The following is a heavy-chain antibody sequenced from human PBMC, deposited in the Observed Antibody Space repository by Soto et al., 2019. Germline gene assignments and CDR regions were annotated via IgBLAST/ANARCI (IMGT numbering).Heavy chain of an antibody. J-gene: IGHJ4*02. CDR3: ATSRATIAVAGEGFDY. V-gene: IGHV4-39*01. D-gene: IGHD6-19*01. CDR2: IYYSGST. CDR1: GGSISSSSYY. Sequence: SETLSLTCTVSGGSISSSSYYWGWIRQPPGKGLEWIGSIYYSGSTYYNPSLKSRVTISVDTSKNQFSLKLSSVTAADTAVYYCATSRATIAVAGEGFDYWGQGTLVTVSS.